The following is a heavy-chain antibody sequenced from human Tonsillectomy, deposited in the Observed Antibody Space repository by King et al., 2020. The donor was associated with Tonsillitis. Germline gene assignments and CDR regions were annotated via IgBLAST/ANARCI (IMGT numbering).Heavy chain of an antibody. Sequence: VQLVESGAEVKKPGASVKVSCKASGYTFTGYYIHWVRQAPGQGLEWMGWINPNSGSTDYTQKFQGRVTMTRDTSISTGYMELNRLRADDTAVYYCGGWGDSSGYYAPFDYWGQGTLVTVSS. CDR1: GYTFTGYY. V-gene: IGHV1-2*02. CDR3: GGWGDSSGYYAPFDY. D-gene: IGHD3-22*01. J-gene: IGHJ4*02. CDR2: INPNSGST.